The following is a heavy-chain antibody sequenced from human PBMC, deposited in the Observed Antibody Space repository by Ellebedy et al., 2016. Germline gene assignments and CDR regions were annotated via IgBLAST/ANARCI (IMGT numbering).Heavy chain of an antibody. J-gene: IGHJ3*02. CDR1: GFTFSSYG. Sequence: GGSLRLSCAASGFTFSSYGMHWVRQAPGKGLEWVAVIWYDGSNKYYADSVKGRFTISRDNSKNTLYLQMNSLRAEDTAVYYCAREATVTTFAFDIWGQGTMVTVSS. CDR3: AREATVTTFAFDI. D-gene: IGHD4-17*01. CDR2: IWYDGSNK. V-gene: IGHV3-33*08.